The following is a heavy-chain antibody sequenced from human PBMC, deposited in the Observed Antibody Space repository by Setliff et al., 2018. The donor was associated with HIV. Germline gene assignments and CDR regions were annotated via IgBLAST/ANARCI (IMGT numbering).Heavy chain of an antibody. CDR2: IDPSSGDT. D-gene: IGHD2-15*01. V-gene: IGHV1-2*02. J-gene: IGHJ4*02. Sequence: ASVKVSCKTSGYTFSAHYIHWVRQAPGQGLEWMGWIDPSSGDTNYAQKFQGRVTMARDTSISTAYMELNRLTSDDTALYYCVKGAGGYYDYWSQGALVTVSS. CDR1: GYTFSAHY. CDR3: VKGAGGYYDY.